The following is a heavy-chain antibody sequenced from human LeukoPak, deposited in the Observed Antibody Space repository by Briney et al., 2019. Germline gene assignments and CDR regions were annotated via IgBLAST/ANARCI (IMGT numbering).Heavy chain of an antibody. D-gene: IGHD3-10*01. CDR2: IYSDGSDT. J-gene: IGHJ3*01. Sequence: GGSLRPSCAASGFTFNTAWMHWVRQAPGKGLVWVSRIYSDGSDTTYADSVKGRFTISRDNARNTLYLQMSSLRAEDTAVYYCATDSGHAFSFWGQGTMVTVSS. V-gene: IGHV3-74*01. CDR3: ATDSGHAFSF. CDR1: GFTFNTAW.